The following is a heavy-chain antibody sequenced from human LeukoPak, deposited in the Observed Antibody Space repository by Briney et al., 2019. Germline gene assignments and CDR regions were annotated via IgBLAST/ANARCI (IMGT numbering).Heavy chain of an antibody. Sequence: PGGSLRLSCAASGFTFSSYAMHWVRQAPGKGLEWVAVISYDGSNKYYADSVKGRFTISRDNSKNTLYLQMNSLRAEDTAVYYCARAQEEGSGSYLDYWGQGTLATVSS. CDR1: GFTFSSYA. CDR2: ISYDGSNK. V-gene: IGHV3-30-3*01. CDR3: ARAQEEGSGSYLDY. D-gene: IGHD1-26*01. J-gene: IGHJ4*02.